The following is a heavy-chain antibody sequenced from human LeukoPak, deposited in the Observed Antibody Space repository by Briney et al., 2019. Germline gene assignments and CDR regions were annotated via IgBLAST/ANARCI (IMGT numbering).Heavy chain of an antibody. D-gene: IGHD3-3*01. CDR1: GFTVSSNY. CDR2: TYSNGRT. J-gene: IGHJ4*02. CDR3: ARSRWSGYYDD. V-gene: IGHV3-53*01. Sequence: GGSLRLSCAASGFTVSSNYMSWVRQAPGKGLEWVSVTYSNGRTYYADSVKGRFTISRDNAKNMLYLQMNSLRVEDMAVYYCARSRWSGYYDDWGRGTLVTVSS.